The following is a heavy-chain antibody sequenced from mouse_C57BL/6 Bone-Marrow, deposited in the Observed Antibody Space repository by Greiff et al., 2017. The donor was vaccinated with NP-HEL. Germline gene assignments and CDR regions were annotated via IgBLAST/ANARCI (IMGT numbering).Heavy chain of an antibody. D-gene: IGHD3-2*02. CDR1: GYTITSYG. V-gene: IGHV1-81*01. J-gene: IGHJ2*01. Sequence: VKLVESGAELARPGASVKLSCKASGYTITSYGISWVKQRTGQGLEWIGEIYPRSGNTYYNEKFKGKATLTADKSSSTAYMELRSLTSEDSAVYFCARGQLRYFDYWGQGTTLTVSS. CDR3: ARGQLRYFDY. CDR2: IYPRSGNT.